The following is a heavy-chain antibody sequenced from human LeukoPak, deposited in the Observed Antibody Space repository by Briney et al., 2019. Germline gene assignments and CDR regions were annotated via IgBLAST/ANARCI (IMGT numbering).Heavy chain of an antibody. Sequence: PGGSLRLSCAASGFTFDDYAMHWVRQAPGKGLEWVSGISWNSGSIGYADSVKGRFTISRDNAKNSLYLQMNSLRAEDTALYYCAKDSGSSGWFEYFQHWGQGTLVTVSS. D-gene: IGHD6-19*01. J-gene: IGHJ1*01. V-gene: IGHV3-9*01. CDR2: ISWNSGSI. CDR3: AKDSGSSGWFEYFQH. CDR1: GFTFDDYA.